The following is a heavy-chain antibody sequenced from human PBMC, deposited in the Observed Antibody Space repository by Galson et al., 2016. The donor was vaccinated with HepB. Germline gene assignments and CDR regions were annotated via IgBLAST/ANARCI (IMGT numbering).Heavy chain of an antibody. CDR3: ARDYSFSSNWPGY. Sequence: SLRLSCAVSGFALGSYGMHWIRQVPGKGLEWVADISFDGTKQHYGDSVKGRFTISRDSSRAYLQLSSLSPVDTGRYFCARDYSFSSNWPGYWGQGTLVIVSS. CDR1: GFALGSYG. J-gene: IGHJ4*02. CDR2: ISFDGTKQ. V-gene: IGHV3-30*03. D-gene: IGHD7-27*01.